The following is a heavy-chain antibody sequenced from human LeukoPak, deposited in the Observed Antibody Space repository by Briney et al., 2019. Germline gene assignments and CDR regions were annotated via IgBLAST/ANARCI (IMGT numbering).Heavy chain of an antibody. CDR2: INPNSGGT. CDR1: GYTFTSYG. D-gene: IGHD3-22*01. J-gene: IGHJ6*03. Sequence: ASVKVSFKASGYTFTSYGISWVRQAPGQGLEGMGWINPNSGGTNYAQKFQGRVTMTRDTSISTAYMELSRLRSDDTAVYYCASLGDSSGYPTRYYHYMDVWGKGTTVTISS. V-gene: IGHV1-2*02. CDR3: ASLGDSSGYPTRYYHYMDV.